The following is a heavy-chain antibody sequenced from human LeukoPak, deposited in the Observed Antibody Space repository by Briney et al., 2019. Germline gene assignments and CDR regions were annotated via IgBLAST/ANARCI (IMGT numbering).Heavy chain of an antibody. V-gene: IGHV1-8*01. CDR3: ARGPPNWGYDY. CDR1: GYTFTSYD. CDR2: MSPNSGDT. Sequence: ASVKVSCKASGYTFTSYDFNWVRQATGQRPEWMGWMSPNSGDTGYAQKFQDRVTMTRNTSISTAYMELSSLRSDDTAVYYCARGPPNWGYDYWGQGTLVTVSS. D-gene: IGHD7-27*01. J-gene: IGHJ4*02.